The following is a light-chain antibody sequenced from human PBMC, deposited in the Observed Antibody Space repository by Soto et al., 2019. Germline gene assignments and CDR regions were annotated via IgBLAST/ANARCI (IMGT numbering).Light chain of an antibody. CDR1: SSDVGGYNY. CDR3: TSEAGDTSLGV. J-gene: IGLJ3*02. V-gene: IGLV2-8*01. Sequence: QSVLTQPPSASGSPGQSVTISCTGTSSDVGGYNYVSWYQQHPGKAPKLMIYEVSKRPSGVPDRFSGSKSGNTASLTVSGLQAEDEADYYCTSEAGDTSLGVLGGGTKLTVL. CDR2: EVS.